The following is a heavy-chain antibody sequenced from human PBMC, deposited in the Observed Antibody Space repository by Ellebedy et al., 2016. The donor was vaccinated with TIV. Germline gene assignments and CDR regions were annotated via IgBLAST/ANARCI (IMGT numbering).Heavy chain of an antibody. J-gene: IGHJ4*02. D-gene: IGHD6-19*01. CDR2: IDWDDDK. V-gene: IGHV2-70*12. Sequence: SGPTLVKPTQTLTLTCTFSGFSLSTSGMCVSWIRQPPGKALEWLALIDWDDDKYYSTSLKSRLTITKDTSKNQVVLTMTNMDPVDTATYYCAHSYGGSYPWLVDFDYWGQGTLVTVSS. CDR3: AHSYGGSYPWLVDFDY. CDR1: GFSLSTSGMC.